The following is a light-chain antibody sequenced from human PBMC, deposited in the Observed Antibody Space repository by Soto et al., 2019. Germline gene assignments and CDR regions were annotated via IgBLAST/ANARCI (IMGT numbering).Light chain of an antibody. V-gene: IGKV3-20*01. J-gene: IGKJ3*01. Sequence: EIVLTQSPGTLSLSPGERATLSCRASQSVGSNYLAWYQQKPGQAPRHLIFGASSMATGIPYRFSGSGSGTDFTLTIIILEPEDFAVYYCQQYTTSPFTFGPGTKVDIQ. CDR3: QQYTTSPFT. CDR2: GAS. CDR1: QSVGSNY.